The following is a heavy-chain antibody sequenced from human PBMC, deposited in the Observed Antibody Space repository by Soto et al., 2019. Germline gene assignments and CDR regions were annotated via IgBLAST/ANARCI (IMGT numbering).Heavy chain of an antibody. CDR1: GFNLNDHW. CDR3: GDFGSGRWPYDG. J-gene: IGHJ4*02. Sequence: EVQVLESGGGLVQPGGSLRLSCVTSGFNLNDHWMDWVRQAPGKGLEWVGQIKNRGGGYSTDYAASVKGRFSISRDDSKNSLYLQMNSLKTEDSAVYYCGDFGSGRWPYDGWGQGMLVTVSS. V-gene: IGHV3-72*01. CDR2: IKNRGGGYST. D-gene: IGHD1-26*01.